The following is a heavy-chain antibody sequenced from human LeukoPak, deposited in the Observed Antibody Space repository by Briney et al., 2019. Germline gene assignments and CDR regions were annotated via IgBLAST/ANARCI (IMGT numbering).Heavy chain of an antibody. CDR2: IKYNGDT. CDR3: ARGTLLSYFDY. V-gene: IGHV4-31*03. J-gene: IGHJ4*02. D-gene: IGHD3/OR15-3a*01. Sequence: SETLSLTCTLSGDSISSGGFYWSWIRQRSGKGLEWVAYIKYNGDTFYNPSLKSRLTISRDTSKNLFSLILTSVTAADSALYFCARGTLLSYFDYWGQGALVTVSS. CDR1: GDSISSGGFY.